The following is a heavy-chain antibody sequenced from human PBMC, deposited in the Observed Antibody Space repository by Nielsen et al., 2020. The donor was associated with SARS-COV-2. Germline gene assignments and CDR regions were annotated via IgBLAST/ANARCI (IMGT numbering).Heavy chain of an antibody. D-gene: IGHD6-13*01. CDR3: ARLQSSTGGGMDV. CDR2: VHPGDSDT. CDR1: GYNFASYR. J-gene: IGHJ6*02. Sequence: GEYLKPYCQGLGYNFASYRIDRVRQTPGKGPEWMGVVHPGDSDTRYSPSFQGQVIISFDKPSPTAYLQWNSLQASDSAMYHCARLQSSTGGGMDVWGQGTAVTVSS. V-gene: IGHV5-51*01.